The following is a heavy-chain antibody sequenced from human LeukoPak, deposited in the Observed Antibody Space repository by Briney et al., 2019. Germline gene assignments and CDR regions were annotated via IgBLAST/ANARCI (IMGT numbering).Heavy chain of an antibody. CDR3: VRDRGTYRPIDY. J-gene: IGHJ4*02. CDR2: ISYSGSYI. V-gene: IGHV3-21*04. D-gene: IGHD1-26*01. Sequence: GGSLRLSCVASAFSLNTYNMNWVRQAPGKGLEWVSSISYSGSYIYYADSVKGRFTISRDNAQNSLYLQMNSLRADDTAVYYCVRDRGTYRPIDYWGQGTLVAVSS. CDR1: AFSLNTYN.